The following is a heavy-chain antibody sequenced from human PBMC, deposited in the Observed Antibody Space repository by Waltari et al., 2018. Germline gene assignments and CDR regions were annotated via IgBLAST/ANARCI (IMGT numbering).Heavy chain of an antibody. V-gene: IGHV1-69*14. CDR2: IIPIFGTA. Sequence: QVQLVQSGAEVKKPGSSVKVSCKASGGTFSSYAISWVRQAPGQGLEWMGGIIPIFGTANYAQKFQGRVTITADKSTSTAYMELSSLRSEDTAVYYCARDEDWSITIFHAFDIWGQGTMVTVSS. CDR3: ARDEDWSITIFHAFDI. CDR1: GGTFSSYA. D-gene: IGHD3-3*01. J-gene: IGHJ3*02.